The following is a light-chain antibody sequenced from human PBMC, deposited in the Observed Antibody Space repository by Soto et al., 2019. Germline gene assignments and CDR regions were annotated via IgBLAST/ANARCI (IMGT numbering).Light chain of an antibody. CDR1: QDIRRN. Sequence: ALQMTQSPSSLSASVGDRVTITCRASQDIRRNLGWYQQKPGQAPKLLIYAASNLQSGVPSRFSGSGTGTDFTLTISSLHPEDFATYYCLQDYIYPWTFGQGTIVE. V-gene: IGKV1-6*01. CDR2: AAS. J-gene: IGKJ1*01. CDR3: LQDYIYPWT.